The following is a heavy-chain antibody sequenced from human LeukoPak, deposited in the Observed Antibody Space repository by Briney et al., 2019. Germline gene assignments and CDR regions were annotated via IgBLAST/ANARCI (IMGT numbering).Heavy chain of an antibody. D-gene: IGHD1-1*01. J-gene: IGHJ1*01. CDR1: GHTLTVHY. CDR3: AREGQLGLDN. V-gene: IGHV1-2*02. CDR2: ITLHSGDT. Sequence: GASEKVSCKASGHTLTVHYIHWVRQGPGQGLEWLGWITLHSGDTHYAQKYQGRLTMTSDTSISTGYMELSTLQFDDTAVYYCAREGQLGLDNWGQGTLVTVSS.